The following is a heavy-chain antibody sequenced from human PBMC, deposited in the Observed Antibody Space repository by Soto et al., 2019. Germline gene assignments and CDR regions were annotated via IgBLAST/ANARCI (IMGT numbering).Heavy chain of an antibody. V-gene: IGHV3-30*18. Sequence: QVQLVESGGDVVQPGRSLRLSCAASGFTFSSYVMHWVRQTPGKGLEWVAVISHDGSNKYYVDSVKGRFTISRDNSKNTLYLQMNSLRAEDTAVYYCAKPPYSSRWYYFDYWGQGTLVTVSS. CDR2: ISHDGSNK. J-gene: IGHJ4*02. CDR1: GFTFSSYV. D-gene: IGHD6-19*01. CDR3: AKPPYSSRWYYFDY.